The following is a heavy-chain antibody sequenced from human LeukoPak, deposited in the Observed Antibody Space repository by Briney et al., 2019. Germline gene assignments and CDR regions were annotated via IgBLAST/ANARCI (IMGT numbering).Heavy chain of an antibody. D-gene: IGHD6-13*01. CDR3: ARVWSSWYADY. CDR1: GGSFSGYY. CDR2: INHSGST. V-gene: IGHV4-34*01. J-gene: IGHJ4*02. Sequence: SETLSLTCAVYGGSFSGYYWSWIRHPPGMGLEWIGEINHSGSTNYNPSLKSRVTTSLDTSKNQFSLKLSSVTAADTAVYYCARVWSSWYADYWGQGTLVTVSS.